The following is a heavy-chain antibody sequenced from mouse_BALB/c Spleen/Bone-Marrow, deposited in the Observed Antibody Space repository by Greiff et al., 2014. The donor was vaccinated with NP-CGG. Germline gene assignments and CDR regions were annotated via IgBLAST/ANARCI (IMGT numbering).Heavy chain of an antibody. CDR1: AYSIASGYG. D-gene: IGHD1-2*01. CDR2: IHYSSST. J-gene: IGHJ3*01. CDR3: AREARTTARFAY. Sequence: VQLQQSGPVLVKPSQSLSLTCTVTAYSIASGYGWHWIRQFPGNKLEWMGYIHYSSSTHYIPSLKSRISITRDTSKNQFFLQLDSVTTEDTATYYCAREARTTARFAYWGQGTLVTVSA. V-gene: IGHV3-1*02.